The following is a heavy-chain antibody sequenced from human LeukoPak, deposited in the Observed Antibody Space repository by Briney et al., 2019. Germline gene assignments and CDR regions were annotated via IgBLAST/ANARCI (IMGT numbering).Heavy chain of an antibody. CDR3: AREGEGVLGSDRTLDFDY. J-gene: IGHJ4*02. CDR1: GFTFSSYW. D-gene: IGHD3-10*01. Sequence: GSLRLSCAASGFTFSSYWMSWVRQPPGKGLEWIGSIYHSGSTYYNPSLKSRVTISVDTSKNQFSLKLSSVTAADTAVYYCAREGEGVLGSDRTLDFDYWGQGTLVTVSS. CDR2: IYHSGST. V-gene: IGHV4-38-2*02.